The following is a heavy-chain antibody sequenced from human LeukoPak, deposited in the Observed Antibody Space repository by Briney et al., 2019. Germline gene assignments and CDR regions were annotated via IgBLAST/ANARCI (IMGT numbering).Heavy chain of an antibody. J-gene: IGHJ5*02. CDR3: AKDLLGRWVTGNWNPHH. V-gene: IGHV3-23*01. D-gene: IGHD1-1*01. CDR2: ISGSGGST. Sequence: PGRSLRLSCAAAGFTFSSYGMGWVRQAPGKGLEWVSAISGSGGSTYYADSVKCRFTISRDNSKNTLYLQMNSLRAEDTAVYYCAKDLLGRWVTGNWNPHHWGQGTLVTVSS. CDR1: GFTFSSYG.